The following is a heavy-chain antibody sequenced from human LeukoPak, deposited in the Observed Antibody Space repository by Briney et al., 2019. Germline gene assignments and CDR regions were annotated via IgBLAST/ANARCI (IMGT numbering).Heavy chain of an antibody. J-gene: IGHJ6*03. Sequence: GGSLRLSCAASGFTFSTYGMHWVRQAPGKGLEWVAFIRYDGSNKYYGDSVEGRFTISRDNSKNTLYLQMNSLRAEDTAVYYCAKDIGSNYYYYMDVWGKGTTVTISS. V-gene: IGHV3-30*02. CDR3: AKDIGSNYYYYMDV. D-gene: IGHD2-15*01. CDR1: GFTFSTYG. CDR2: IRYDGSNK.